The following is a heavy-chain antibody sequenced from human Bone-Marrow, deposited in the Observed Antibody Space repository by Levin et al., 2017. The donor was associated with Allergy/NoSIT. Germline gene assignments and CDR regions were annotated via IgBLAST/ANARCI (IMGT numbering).Heavy chain of an antibody. J-gene: IGHJ4*02. Sequence: LSLTCAASGFTVSNTYMTWVRQAPGRGLEWVSLIYSVGTTYYADSVKGRFTISRDSSKNTLYLQMNSLRAEDTAVYYCARNVPVTDLGYWGQGTLVTVSS. D-gene: IGHD1-14*01. CDR2: IYSVGTT. V-gene: IGHV3-53*01. CDR3: ARNVPVTDLGY. CDR1: GFTVSNTY.